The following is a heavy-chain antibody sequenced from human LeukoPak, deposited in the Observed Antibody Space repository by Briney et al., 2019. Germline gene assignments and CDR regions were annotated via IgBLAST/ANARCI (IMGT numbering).Heavy chain of an antibody. D-gene: IGHD5-12*01. J-gene: IGHJ4*02. Sequence: ASVKVSCKASGYTFTSYAMNWVRQAPGQGLERMGWINTNTGNPTYAQGFTGRFVFSLDTSVSTAYLQISSLKAEDTAVYYCARRSAASGYFSHIDYWGQGTLVTVSS. CDR2: INTNTGNP. V-gene: IGHV7-4-1*02. CDR1: GYTFTSYA. CDR3: ARRSAASGYFSHIDY.